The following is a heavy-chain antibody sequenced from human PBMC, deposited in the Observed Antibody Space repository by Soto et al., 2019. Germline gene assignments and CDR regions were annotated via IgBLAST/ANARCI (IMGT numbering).Heavy chain of an antibody. CDR1: GFTFSDVW. J-gene: IGHJ4*02. Sequence: EVQLVESGGGLVKPGGSLRLSCAASGFTFSDVWMNWVRQAPGKGLEWVGLIKSKADGGKTDYAAPVKGRFTISRDDSKNTPYLQMNSLTTEDTAVYYWTRAGRNGDLDYWGQGTLVTVSS. V-gene: IGHV3-15*07. CDR3: TRAGRNGDLDY. D-gene: IGHD4-17*01. CDR2: IKSKADGGKT.